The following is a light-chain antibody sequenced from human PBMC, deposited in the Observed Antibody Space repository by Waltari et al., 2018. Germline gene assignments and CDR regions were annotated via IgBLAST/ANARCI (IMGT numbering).Light chain of an antibody. Sequence: DIVMTQSPDSLAVSLGERATFNCKSSQSVLYSSNNKNYLAWYQQKPGQPPKLLIYGACTRESGVPDRFSGSESGTDFTLTISSLQAEDVAVYYCQQYLTSSWTFGQGTKVEIK. CDR2: GAC. CDR3: QQYLTSSWT. J-gene: IGKJ1*01. V-gene: IGKV4-1*01. CDR1: QSVLYSSNNKNY.